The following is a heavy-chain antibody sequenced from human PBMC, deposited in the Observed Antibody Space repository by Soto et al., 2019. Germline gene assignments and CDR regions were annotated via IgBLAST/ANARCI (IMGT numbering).Heavy chain of an antibody. CDR1: GFAFSSYW. CDR2: INGDGSDI. V-gene: IGHV3-74*03. J-gene: IGHJ4*02. Sequence: GGSLRLSCGASGFAFSSYWMHWVRQVPGKGLVWVSRINGDGSDIKYADSVKGRFTISRDNAKNTLYLQMNSLRAEDTAVYYCAKRSSSSTFDYWGQGTLVTVSS. CDR3: AKRSSSSTFDY. D-gene: IGHD6-6*01.